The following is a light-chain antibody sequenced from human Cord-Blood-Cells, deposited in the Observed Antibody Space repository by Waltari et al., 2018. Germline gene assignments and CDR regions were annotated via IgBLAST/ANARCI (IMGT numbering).Light chain of an antibody. CDR3: CSYAGSSTFVV. CDR2: EGS. V-gene: IGLV2-23*03. J-gene: IGLJ2*01. CDR1: SSDDGRCNL. Sequence: QSALTQPASVSGSPGQSITISCTGTSSDDGRCNLASSYQQHPGKAPRLIIYEGSKRPSGVSNLFSGSKSGNPASLTISGRQAEDEADYYSCSYAGSSTFVVFCGGTKLPVL.